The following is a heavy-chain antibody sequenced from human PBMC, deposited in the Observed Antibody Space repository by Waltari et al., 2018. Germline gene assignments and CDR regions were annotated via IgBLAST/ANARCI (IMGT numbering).Heavy chain of an antibody. CDR1: GFTFSSYW. V-gene: IGHV3-7*01. Sequence: EVQLVESGGGLVQPGGSLRLSCAASGFTFSSYWMSWVRQAPGKGLEWVANIKQDGSEKYYVDSVKGRFTISRDNAKNSLYLQMNSLRAEDTAVYYCARVITIFGVVIHFDYWGQGTLVTVSS. CDR3: ARVITIFGVVIHFDY. D-gene: IGHD3-3*01. CDR2: IKQDGSEK. J-gene: IGHJ4*02.